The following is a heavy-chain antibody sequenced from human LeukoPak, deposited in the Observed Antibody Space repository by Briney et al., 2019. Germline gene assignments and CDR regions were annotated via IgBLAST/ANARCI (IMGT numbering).Heavy chain of an antibody. CDR3: ARLNGSYFDY. J-gene: IGHJ4*02. D-gene: IGHD1-1*01. CDR2: INPNSGAT. Sequence: ASVKVSCKASGYTFTGYHMHWVRQAPGQGLEWMAWINPNSGATDYAQKFQGRVTMTRDTSTNTVYMALSRLRSDDTAVYYCARLNGSYFDYWGQGTLVTVSS. CDR1: GYTFTGYH. V-gene: IGHV1-2*02.